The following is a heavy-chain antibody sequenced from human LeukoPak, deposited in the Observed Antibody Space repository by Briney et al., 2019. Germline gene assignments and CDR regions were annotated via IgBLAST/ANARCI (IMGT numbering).Heavy chain of an antibody. D-gene: IGHD5-12*01. Sequence: SETLSLTCIVSGASLSTYYGTWIRQAPGKGLEWIGYIFYSGSTNYNPSLKSRVTISVDTSKNQFSLKLSSVTAADTAVYYCARERLRFNWFDPWGQGTLVTVSS. CDR3: ARERLRFNWFDP. CDR2: IFYSGST. J-gene: IGHJ5*02. CDR1: GASLSTYY. V-gene: IGHV4-59*01.